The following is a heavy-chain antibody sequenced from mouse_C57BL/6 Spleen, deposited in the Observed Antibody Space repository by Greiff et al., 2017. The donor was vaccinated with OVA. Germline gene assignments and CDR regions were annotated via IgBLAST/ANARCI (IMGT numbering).Heavy chain of an antibody. Sequence: QVQLQQPGTELVKPGASVKLSCKASGYTFTSYWMHWVKQRPGQGLEWIGNINPSNGGTNYNEKFKSKAPLTVDKSSSTAYMQLSSLTSEDSAVYYCARRDHYYGSSYNAKDYWGQGTSVTVSS. V-gene: IGHV1-53*01. D-gene: IGHD1-1*01. CDR3: ARRDHYYGSSYNAKDY. CDR2: INPSNGGT. J-gene: IGHJ4*01. CDR1: GYTFTSYW.